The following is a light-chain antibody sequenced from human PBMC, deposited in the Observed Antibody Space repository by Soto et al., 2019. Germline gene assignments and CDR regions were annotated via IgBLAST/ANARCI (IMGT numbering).Light chain of an antibody. CDR3: QQYASSPYT. V-gene: IGKV3-20*01. CDR2: GAS. CDR1: QSISGSY. Sequence: EIVLTQSPGTLSLSPGERATLSCRASQSISGSYLAWYQQKPGQAPRLLIYGASRRATGIPDRFSGRESGTDFTLTITTLEPEDSAVYFCQQYASSPYTVGKGTKVDIK. J-gene: IGKJ2*01.